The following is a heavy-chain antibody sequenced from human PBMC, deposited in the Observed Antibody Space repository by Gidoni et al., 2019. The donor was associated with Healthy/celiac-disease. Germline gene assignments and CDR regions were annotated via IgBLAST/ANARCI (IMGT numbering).Heavy chain of an antibody. CDR3: ARRAKRDYYYGMDV. V-gene: IGHV4-39*01. Sequence: QLQLQESGPGLVKPSETLSLTCTVSGGSISSSSYYWGWIRQPPGKGLEWIGSIYYSGSTYYNPSLKSRVTISVDTSKNQFSLKLSSVTAADTAVYYCARRAKRDYYYGMDVWGQGTTVTVSS. J-gene: IGHJ6*02. CDR2: IYYSGST. CDR1: GGSISSSSYY.